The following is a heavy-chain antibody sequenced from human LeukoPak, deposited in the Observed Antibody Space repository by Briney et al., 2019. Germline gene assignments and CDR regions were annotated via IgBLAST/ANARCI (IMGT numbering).Heavy chain of an antibody. CDR3: ARGSAVNGFDI. CDR1: GGSFSNYF. D-gene: IGHD6-19*01. V-gene: IGHV4-34*01. CDR2: IHHSGST. Sequence: SETLSLTCAVYGGSFSNYFWNWIRQTPGGGLEWIGEIHHSGSTSYNSSLKSRVTISIDTSKTHFSLKLSSVTAADRAVYYCARGSAVNGFDIWGQGTRVTVSS. J-gene: IGHJ3*02.